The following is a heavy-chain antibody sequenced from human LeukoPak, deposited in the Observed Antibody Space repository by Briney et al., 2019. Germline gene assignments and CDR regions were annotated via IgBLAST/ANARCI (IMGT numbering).Heavy chain of an antibody. CDR2: IFSGGNT. CDR3: ARRAGEYSHPYDY. D-gene: IGHD2/OR15-2a*01. CDR1: GFTVSINS. Sequence: GGSLRLSCTVSGFTVSINSMSWVRQAPGKGLEWVSFIFSGGNTRYSDSVKGRFTISRDNSKNTLYLQMNSLRAEDTAVYYCARRAGEYSHPYDYWGQGTLVTVSS. V-gene: IGHV3-53*01. J-gene: IGHJ4*02.